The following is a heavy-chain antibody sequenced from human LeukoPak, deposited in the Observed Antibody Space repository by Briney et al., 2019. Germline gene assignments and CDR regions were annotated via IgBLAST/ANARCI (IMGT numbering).Heavy chain of an antibody. V-gene: IGHV3-30*18. J-gene: IGHJ4*02. CDR2: ISYDGSNK. D-gene: IGHD3-22*01. CDR1: RFTFSSYG. Sequence: GGSLRLSCAASRFTFSSYGMHWVRQAPGKGLGWVAIISYDGSNKYYADSVKGRFTISRDNSKNTLYLQMNSLRAEDTAVYYCAKVRVIDYYDSSGYVDYWGQGTLVTVSS. CDR3: AKVRVIDYYDSSGYVDY.